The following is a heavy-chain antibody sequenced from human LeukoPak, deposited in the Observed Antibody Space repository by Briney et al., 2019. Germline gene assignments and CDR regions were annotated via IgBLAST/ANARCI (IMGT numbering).Heavy chain of an antibody. D-gene: IGHD6-13*01. V-gene: IGHV4-59*10. CDR2: IYTSGST. Sequence: LRLSCAASGFTFSNAWMSWIRQPAEKGLEWIGRIYTSGSTNYNPSLKSRVTISVDTSKNQFSLKLSSVTAADTAVYYCARYSLRSSKPLDYWGQGTLVTVSS. CDR1: GFTFSNAW. CDR3: ARYSLRSSKPLDY. J-gene: IGHJ4*02.